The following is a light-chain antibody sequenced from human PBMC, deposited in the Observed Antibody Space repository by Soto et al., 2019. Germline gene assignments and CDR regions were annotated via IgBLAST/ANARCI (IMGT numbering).Light chain of an antibody. V-gene: IGKV4-1*01. Sequence: DIVMTQTPDSLAVSLGERATINCKSSQSVLYSSNNKNYLAWYQQKPGQPPKLLIYWASTRESGVPDRFSGSGSGTDFTLIISILQPEDAAVYYCQQYYGTPFTFGPGTKVGIK. CDR2: WAS. CDR1: QSVLYSSNNKNY. J-gene: IGKJ3*01. CDR3: QQYYGTPFT.